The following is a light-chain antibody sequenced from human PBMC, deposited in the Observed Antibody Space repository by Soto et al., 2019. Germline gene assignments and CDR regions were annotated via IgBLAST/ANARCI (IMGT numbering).Light chain of an antibody. Sequence: EIVLTQSPATLSLSPGERATLSCRASQSVTTNLAWYQQKPGQAPRLLIYGASNRATGVPARFSGSGSGTDFTLTISSLEPEDFAVYYCQQYRNWPRTFGQGTRVEI. V-gene: IGKV3-11*01. CDR2: GAS. J-gene: IGKJ1*01. CDR3: QQYRNWPRT. CDR1: QSVTTN.